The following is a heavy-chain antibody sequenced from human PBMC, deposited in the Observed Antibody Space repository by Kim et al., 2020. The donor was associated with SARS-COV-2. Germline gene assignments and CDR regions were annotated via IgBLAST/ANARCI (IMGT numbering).Heavy chain of an antibody. CDR3: ARGYHIVVVPAATDAFDI. CDR2: INHSGST. J-gene: IGHJ3*02. V-gene: IGHV4-34*01. CDR1: GGSFSGYY. Sequence: SETLSLTCAVYGGSFSGYYWSWIRQPPGKGLEWIGEINHSGSTNYNPSLKSRVTISVDTSKNQFSLKLSSVTAAETAVYYCARGYHIVVVPAATDAFDI. D-gene: IGHD2-2*01.